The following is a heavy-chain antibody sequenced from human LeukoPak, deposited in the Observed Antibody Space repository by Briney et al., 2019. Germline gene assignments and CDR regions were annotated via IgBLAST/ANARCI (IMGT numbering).Heavy chain of an antibody. J-gene: IGHJ6*02. CDR1: GFTFSSYA. CDR3: ARREWLVRFVYYYYGMDV. D-gene: IGHD6-19*01. Sequence: GGSLRLSCAASGFTFSSYAMHWVRQAPGKGLEWVAVISYDGSNKYYADFVKGRFTISRDNSKNTLYLQMNSLRAEDTAVYYCARREWLVRFVYYYYGMDVWGQGTTVTVSS. V-gene: IGHV3-30-3*01. CDR2: ISYDGSNK.